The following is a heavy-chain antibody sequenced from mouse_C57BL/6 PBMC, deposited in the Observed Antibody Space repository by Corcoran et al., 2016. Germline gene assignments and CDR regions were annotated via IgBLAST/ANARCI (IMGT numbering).Heavy chain of an antibody. CDR3: ASRRDYDYDGDAMDY. CDR1: GYTFTTYG. D-gene: IGHD2-4*01. Sequence: QIQLVQSGPELKKPGETVKISCKASGYTFTTYGMSWVKQAPGKGLKWMGWINTYSGVPTYADDFKGRFAFSLETSASTAYLQINNLKNEDTATYFCASRRDYDYDGDAMDYWGQGTSVTVSS. J-gene: IGHJ4*01. V-gene: IGHV9-3*01. CDR2: INTYSGVP.